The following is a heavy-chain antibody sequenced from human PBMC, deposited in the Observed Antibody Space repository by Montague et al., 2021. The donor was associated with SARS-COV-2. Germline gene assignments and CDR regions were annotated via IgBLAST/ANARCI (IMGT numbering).Heavy chain of an antibody. D-gene: IGHD2-15*01. V-gene: IGHV4-59*01. CDR2: VYYSGRS. Sequence: SETLSLTCTVSGDSISTSNWAWIRQPPGKELEWIGYVYYSGRSSYNSSLKSRVTISVDKYKNQVSLNLRSVTAADTAVYFCVRADRRDSDTPHRCGYKGMDHWGQGTTVTVSS. CDR1: GDSISTSN. J-gene: IGHJ6*02. CDR3: VRADRRDSDTPHRCGYKGMDH.